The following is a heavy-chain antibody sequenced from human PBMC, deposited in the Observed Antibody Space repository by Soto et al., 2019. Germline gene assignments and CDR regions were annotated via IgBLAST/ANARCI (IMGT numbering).Heavy chain of an antibody. J-gene: IGHJ3*02. Sequence: ASVKVSCKVSGYTLTELSIHWVRQAPGKGLEWMGGFDPEDGETIYAQKFQGRVTMTEDTSTDTAYMELSSLRSEDTAVYYCATPLWTGDDAFDIWGQGTMVTVSS. V-gene: IGHV1-24*01. CDR1: GYTLTELS. CDR2: FDPEDGET. CDR3: ATPLWTGDDAFDI. D-gene: IGHD7-27*01.